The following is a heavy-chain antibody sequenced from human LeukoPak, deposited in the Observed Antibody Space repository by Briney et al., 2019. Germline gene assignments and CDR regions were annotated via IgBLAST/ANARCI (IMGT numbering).Heavy chain of an antibody. CDR3: ARVVGSGNLDY. D-gene: IGHD6-19*01. CDR1: GFTFSSYG. Sequence: GGSLRLSCAASGFTFSSYGMHWVRQAPGKGLEWVAVISYDGSNKYYADSVKGRFTISRDNAKNSLYLQMNSLRAEDTAAYYCARVVGSGNLDYWGQGTLVTVSP. CDR2: ISYDGSNK. V-gene: IGHV3-30*03. J-gene: IGHJ4*02.